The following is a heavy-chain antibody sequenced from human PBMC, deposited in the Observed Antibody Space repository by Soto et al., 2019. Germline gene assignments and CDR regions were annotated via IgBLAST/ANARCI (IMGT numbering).Heavy chain of an antibody. J-gene: IGHJ6*02. CDR2: INPNSGGT. D-gene: IGHD2-2*02. V-gene: IGHV1-2*02. Sequence: ASVKVSCKASGYTFTSCAMHWVRQAPGQRLEWMGWINPNSGGTNYAQKFQGRVTMTRDTSISTAYMELSRLRSDDTAVYYCASSSSYCSSTSCYNSYYYYGMDVWGQGTTVTVSS. CDR1: GYTFTSCA. CDR3: ASSSSYCSSTSCYNSYYYYGMDV.